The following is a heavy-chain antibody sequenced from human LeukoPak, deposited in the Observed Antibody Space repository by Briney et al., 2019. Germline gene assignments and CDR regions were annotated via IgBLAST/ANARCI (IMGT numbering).Heavy chain of an antibody. CDR1: GFTFSSYW. V-gene: IGHV3-74*01. D-gene: IGHD3-16*01. CDR3: ARESSLAVMSDY. CDR2: INSDGSST. J-gene: IGHJ4*02. Sequence: GGSLRLSCAVSGFTFSSYWMHWVRQAPGKGLVWVSRINSDGSSTTYADSVKGRYTISRDNAKNTLYLQMNSLRAEDTAVYYCARESSLAVMSDYWGQGTLVTVSS.